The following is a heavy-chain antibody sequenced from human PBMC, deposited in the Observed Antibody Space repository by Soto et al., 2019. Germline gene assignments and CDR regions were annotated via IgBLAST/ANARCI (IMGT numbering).Heavy chain of an antibody. CDR2: ISSTGTT. V-gene: IGHV3-53*01. Sequence: EVQLVESGGGLIQPGESLKLSCAASGFTVGNNYMSWVRQAPGKGLEWVSLISSTGTTKYTDSVKGRFTVSRDNAKNTLYLQMSSLRAEDTAVYYCAKDGRGSGSHYNSFGYWGQGTLVTVSS. CDR1: GFTVGNNY. CDR3: AKDGRGSGSHYNSFGY. J-gene: IGHJ4*02. D-gene: IGHD3-10*01.